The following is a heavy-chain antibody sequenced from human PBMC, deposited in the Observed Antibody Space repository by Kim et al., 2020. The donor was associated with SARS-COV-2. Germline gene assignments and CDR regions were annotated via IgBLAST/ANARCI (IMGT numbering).Heavy chain of an antibody. D-gene: IGHD2-2*02. Sequence: SVKVSCKASGGTFSSYAISWVRQAPGQGLEWMGRIIPILGIANYAQKFQGRVTITADKSTSTAYMELSSLRSEDTAVYYCARGGYCSSTSCYTEVSYYYYYMDVWGKGTTVTVSS. CDR3: ARGGYCSSTSCYTEVSYYYYYMDV. J-gene: IGHJ6*03. CDR2: IIPILGIA. V-gene: IGHV1-69*04. CDR1: GGTFSSYA.